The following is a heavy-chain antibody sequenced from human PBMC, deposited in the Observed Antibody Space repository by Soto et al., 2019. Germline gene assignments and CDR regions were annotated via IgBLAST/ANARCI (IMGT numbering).Heavy chain of an antibody. CDR2: TYYRSKWYC. J-gene: IGHJ4*02. CDR1: GDSVSSKTAA. V-gene: IGHV6-1*01. D-gene: IGHD1-1*01. CDR3: ARDPPNYHSAFDQ. Sequence: SQTLSLTCAISGDSVSSKTAAWNWIRQSPSRGLEWLGRTYYRSKWYCDYAVSLKSRITINADTSKNQFSLQLNSVTPEDTAVYYCARDPPNYHSAFDQWGQGTQVTVSS.